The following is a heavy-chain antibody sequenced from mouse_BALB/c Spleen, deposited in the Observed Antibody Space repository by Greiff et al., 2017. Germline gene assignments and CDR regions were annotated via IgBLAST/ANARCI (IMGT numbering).Heavy chain of an antibody. J-gene: IGHJ3*01. V-gene: IGHV5-12-2*01. Sequence: EVQLVESGGGLVQPGGSLKLSCAASGFTFSSYTMSWVRQTPEKRLEWVAYISNGGGSTYYPDTVKGRFTISRDNAKNTLYLQMSSLKSEDTAMYYCAMGGNYAWFAYWGQGTLVTVSA. CDR1: GFTFSSYT. CDR3: AMGGNYAWFAY. D-gene: IGHD2-1*01. CDR2: ISNGGGST.